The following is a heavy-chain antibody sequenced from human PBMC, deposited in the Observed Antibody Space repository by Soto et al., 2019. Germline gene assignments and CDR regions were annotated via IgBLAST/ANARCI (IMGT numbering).Heavy chain of an antibody. CDR1: GYDFIGHG. V-gene: IGHV1-18*04. D-gene: IGHD6-19*01. J-gene: IGHJ5*01. Sequence: QVQLVQSGGEEKKPGASVKVSCKASGYDFIGHGISWVRQARGHGLEWMGWINSYNGDTKYARKYQDRITLTKDKSTRTVYMELTSLRSDDTAVYYCARDQWLKVPAVVGDKFDSWGQGTLVTVSS. CDR3: ARDQWLKVPAVVGDKFDS. CDR2: INSYNGDT.